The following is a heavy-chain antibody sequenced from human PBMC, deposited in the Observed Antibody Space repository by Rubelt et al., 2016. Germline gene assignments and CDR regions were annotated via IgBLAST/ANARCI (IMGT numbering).Heavy chain of an antibody. Sequence: QAPGKGLVWVSRIGRDESNTSYADFVKGRFTISRDNARDTLYLQMNSLRPEDTAVYYCAKQGGHSSSFHSDHWGQGTLITVSS. J-gene: IGHJ5*02. V-gene: IGHV3-74*01. CDR2: IGRDESNT. CDR3: AKQGGHSSSFHSDH. D-gene: IGHD3-22*01.